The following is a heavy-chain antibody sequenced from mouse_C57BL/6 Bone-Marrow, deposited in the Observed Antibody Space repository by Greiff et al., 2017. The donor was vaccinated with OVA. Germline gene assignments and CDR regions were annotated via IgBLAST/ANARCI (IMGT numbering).Heavy chain of an antibody. J-gene: IGHJ3*01. Sequence: VQLQQSGAELVRPGASVKLSCTASGFNIKDDYMHWVKQRPEQGLEWIGWIDPENGDTEYASKFQGKATITADTSSNTAYLQLSSLTSEDTAVYYCTAPVITAWFAYWGQGNLVTVSA. D-gene: IGHD2-4*01. V-gene: IGHV14-4*01. CDR2: IDPENGDT. CDR1: GFNIKDDY. CDR3: TAPVITAWFAY.